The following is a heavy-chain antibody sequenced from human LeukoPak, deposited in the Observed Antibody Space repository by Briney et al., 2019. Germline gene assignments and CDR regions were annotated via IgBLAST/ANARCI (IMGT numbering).Heavy chain of an antibody. CDR3: ARGVEPLAANTLAY. Sequence: GGSLRLSCAASGFTVITNDMTWVRQAPGKGLEWVSVLYSDGNTKYADSVQGRFTISRDNSKNTLYLEMNSLSPDDTALYYCARGVEPLAANTLAYWGQGTLVTVSS. D-gene: IGHD1-14*01. J-gene: IGHJ4*02. CDR2: LYSDGNT. V-gene: IGHV3-53*01. CDR1: GFTVITND.